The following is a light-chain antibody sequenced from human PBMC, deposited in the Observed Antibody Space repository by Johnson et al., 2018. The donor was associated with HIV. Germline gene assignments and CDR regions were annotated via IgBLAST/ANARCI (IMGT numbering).Light chain of an antibody. CDR2: DNN. Sequence: QSVLSQPPSVSAAPGQKVTISCSGSSCNIGNNYVSWFQQLPGTAPKLLIYDNNKRPSGIPDRFSGSKSGTSATLGITGLLTGDEADYYCGTWDSSLSAGGVFGTGTKVTVL. CDR1: SCNIGNNY. V-gene: IGLV1-51*01. CDR3: GTWDSSLSAGGV. J-gene: IGLJ1*01.